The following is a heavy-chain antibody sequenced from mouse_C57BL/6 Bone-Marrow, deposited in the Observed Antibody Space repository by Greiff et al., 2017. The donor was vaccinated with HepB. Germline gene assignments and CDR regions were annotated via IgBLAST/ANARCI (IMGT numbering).Heavy chain of an antibody. CDR3: ACLAY. CDR2: IDPEDGET. CDR1: GFNIKDYY. J-gene: IGHJ3*01. Sequence: VHVKQSGAELVKPGASVKLSCTASGFNIKDYYMHWVKQRTEQGLEWIGRIDPEDGETKYAPKFQGKATITADTSSNTADLQLSSLTSEDTAVYYCACLAYWGQGTLVTVSA. V-gene: IGHV14-2*01.